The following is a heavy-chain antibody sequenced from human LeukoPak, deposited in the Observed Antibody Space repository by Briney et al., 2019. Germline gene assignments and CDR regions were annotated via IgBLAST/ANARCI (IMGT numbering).Heavy chain of an antibody. J-gene: IGHJ6*03. Sequence: RGSLRLSRPASEFTFSSYWMSWVRQAPGKRLEWVANIKQDGSEKYYVDPVKGRFTISRDNAKNSLYLQVNSLRAEDTAVYYCARVGTVYYYYMDVWGKGTTVTVSS. V-gene: IGHV3-7*01. CDR1: EFTFSSYW. D-gene: IGHD1-1*01. CDR3: ARVGTVYYYYMDV. CDR2: IKQDGSEK.